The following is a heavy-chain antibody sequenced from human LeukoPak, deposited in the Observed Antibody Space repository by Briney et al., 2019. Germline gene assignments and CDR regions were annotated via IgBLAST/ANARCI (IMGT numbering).Heavy chain of an antibody. Sequence: SETLSLTCTVSGGSISSGGYYWSWIRQHPGKGLEWIGYIYYSGSTYYNPSLKSRVAISVDTSKNQFSLKLSSVTAADTAVYYCAREGTWFDILTGYYASWFDPWGQGTLVTVSS. CDR3: AREGTWFDILTGYYASWFDP. D-gene: IGHD3-9*01. CDR2: IYYSGST. V-gene: IGHV4-31*03. J-gene: IGHJ5*02. CDR1: GGSISSGGYY.